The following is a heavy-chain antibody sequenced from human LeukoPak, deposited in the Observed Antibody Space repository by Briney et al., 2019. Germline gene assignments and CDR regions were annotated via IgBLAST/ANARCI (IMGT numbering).Heavy chain of an antibody. CDR3: ARGGGSGSYYKRELDY. V-gene: IGHV3-7*01. Sequence: PGGSLRLSCATSGFGFSTYSMNWVRQAPGKGLEWVANIKEEGREKYYVNSVKGRFTISRDNAKNSLYLQMNSLRAEDTAVYYCARGGGSGSYYKRELDYWGQGTLVTVSS. CDR2: IKEEGREK. CDR1: GFGFSTYS. J-gene: IGHJ4*02. D-gene: IGHD3-10*01.